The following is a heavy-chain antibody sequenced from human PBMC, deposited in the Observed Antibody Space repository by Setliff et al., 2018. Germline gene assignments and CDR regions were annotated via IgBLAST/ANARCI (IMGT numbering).Heavy chain of an antibody. CDR1: GFTFSAYG. CDR2: ISYDGNNK. CDR3: AKPQVELRWGFES. V-gene: IGHV3-30-3*02. J-gene: IGHJ4*02. Sequence: GGSLRLSCAASGFTFSAYGVHWVRHAPGKGLEWVAVISYDGNNKYYADYVKGRFTIFRDGSKNTLFLHMTSLRAEDTAVYYCAKPQVELRWGFESWGQGTPVTVSS. D-gene: IGHD1-7*01.